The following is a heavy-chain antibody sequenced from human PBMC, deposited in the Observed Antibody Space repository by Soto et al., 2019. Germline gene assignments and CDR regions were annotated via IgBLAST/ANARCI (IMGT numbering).Heavy chain of an antibody. D-gene: IGHD6-19*01. CDR1: GFTFSSYA. CDR3: AGDRGGNRSGWLLGWGMDV. V-gene: IGHV3-30-3*01. CDR2: ISYDGSNK. J-gene: IGHJ6*02. Sequence: GGSLRLSCAASGFTFSSYAMHWVRQAPGKGLEWVGVISYDGSNKYYADSVRGRFTISRDNSKNTPYLQMTSLRAEDAAVYYCAGDRGGNRSGWLLGWGMDVWGQGTTVTVSS.